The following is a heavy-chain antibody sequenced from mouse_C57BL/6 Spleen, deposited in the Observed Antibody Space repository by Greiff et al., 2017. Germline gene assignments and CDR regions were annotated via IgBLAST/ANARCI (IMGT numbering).Heavy chain of an antibody. V-gene: IGHV5-17*01. Sequence: EVKLMESGGGLVKPGGSLKLSCAASGFTFSDYGMHWVRQAPEKGLEWVAYISSGSSTIYYADTVKGRFTISRDNAKNTLFLQMTSLRSEDTAMYYCARRRLRVDWYFDVWGTGTTVTVSS. D-gene: IGHD2-2*01. CDR3: ARRRLRVDWYFDV. CDR1: GFTFSDYG. CDR2: ISSGSSTI. J-gene: IGHJ1*03.